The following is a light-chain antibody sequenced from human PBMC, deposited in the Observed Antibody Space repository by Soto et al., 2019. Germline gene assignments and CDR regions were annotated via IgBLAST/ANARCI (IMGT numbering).Light chain of an antibody. V-gene: IGKV1-5*03. CDR2: KAS. CDR3: QHYNSYSEA. CDR1: QTISSW. J-gene: IGKJ1*01. Sequence: EIQITHSPSTLSGSVGDRVTITCRASQTISSWLAWYQQKPGKAPKLLIYKASTLKSGVPSRFSGSGSGTEFTLTISSLQPDDFATYYCQHYNSYSEAFGQGTKVDI.